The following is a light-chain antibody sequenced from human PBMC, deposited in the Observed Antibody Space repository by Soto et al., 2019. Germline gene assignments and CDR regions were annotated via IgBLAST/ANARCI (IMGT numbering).Light chain of an antibody. CDR1: SSNIATNY. CDR3: ASWDDTLFGWV. J-gene: IGLJ3*02. CDR2: SNT. V-gene: IGLV1-47*02. Sequence: QSVLTQPRSVSGTPGQGVTISCSGGSSNIATNYVYWYQLLPGTAPNLVIFSNTIRPPRVPDRFSGSKSGASASLVISGLRSEDEADYFCASWDDTLFGWVFGGGTKLTVL.